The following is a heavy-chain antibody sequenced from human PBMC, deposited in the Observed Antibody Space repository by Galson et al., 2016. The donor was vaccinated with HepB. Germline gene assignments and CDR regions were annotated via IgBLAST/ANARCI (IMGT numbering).Heavy chain of an antibody. CDR2: IKEDGSEK. J-gene: IGHJ6*02. CDR1: GFIFNSYW. CDR3: ARLWSSAPGSVYDYYGMDV. V-gene: IGHV3-7*01. Sequence: SLRLSCAASGFIFNSYWMSWVRQAPGKGLEWVANIKEDGSEKYYVDSVKGRFTISRDNAKNSLDLQMNSLSAEDTAVYYCARLWSSAPGSVYDYYGMDVWGQGTTVIVSS. D-gene: IGHD6-13*01.